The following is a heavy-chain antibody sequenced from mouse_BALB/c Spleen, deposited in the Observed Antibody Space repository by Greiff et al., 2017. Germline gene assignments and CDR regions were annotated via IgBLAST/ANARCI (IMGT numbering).Heavy chain of an antibody. J-gene: IGHJ2*01. CDR1: GYAFSSSW. V-gene: IGHV1-82*01. CDR2: IYPGDGDT. CDR3: ARNWDVDY. Sequence: VKLMESGPELVKPGASVKISCKASGYAFSSSWMNWVKQRPGQGLEWIGRIYPGDGDTNYNGKFKGKATLTADKSSSTAYMHLSSLTSVDSAVYFCARNWDVDYWGQGTTLTVSS. D-gene: IGHD4-1*01.